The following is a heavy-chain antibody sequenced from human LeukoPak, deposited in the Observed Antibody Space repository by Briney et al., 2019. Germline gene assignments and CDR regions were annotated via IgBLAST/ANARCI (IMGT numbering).Heavy chain of an antibody. CDR3: ARVVGDYYYYCMDV. V-gene: IGHV4-59*01. J-gene: IGHJ6*03. CDR1: SGSFRTYY. CDR2: IYYSGST. Sequence: SETLSLTCTVSSGSFRTYYWSWIRQPPGKGLEWIGCIYYSGSTNYNPSFKSRVTISVDTSKNQFSLKLSSVTAADTAVYYCARVVGDYYYYCMDVWGKGTTVTVSS. D-gene: IGHD2-15*01.